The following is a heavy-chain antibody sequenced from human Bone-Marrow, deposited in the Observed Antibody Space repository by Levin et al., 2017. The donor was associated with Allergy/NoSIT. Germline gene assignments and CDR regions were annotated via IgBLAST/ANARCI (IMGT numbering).Heavy chain of an antibody. CDR2: ISGSGGST. J-gene: IGHJ4*02. CDR1: GFTFSSYA. V-gene: IGHV3-23*01. D-gene: IGHD5-12*01. Sequence: GGSLRLSCAASGFTFSSYAMSWVRQAPGKGLEWVSAISGSGGSTYYADSVKGRFTISRDNSKNTLYLQMNSLRAEDTAVYYCAKGRGPLLRRYSGYDSPFSTFDYWGQGTLVTVSA. CDR3: AKGRGPLLRRYSGYDSPFSTFDY.